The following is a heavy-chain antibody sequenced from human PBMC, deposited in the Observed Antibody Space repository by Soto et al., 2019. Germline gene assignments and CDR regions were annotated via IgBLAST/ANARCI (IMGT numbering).Heavy chain of an antibody. V-gene: IGHV4-4*07. CDR3: ASSIAAAQRDYYYGMDV. CDR2: IYTSGST. CDR1: GGSISSYY. Sequence: PSETLSLTCTVSGGSISSYYWSWIRQPAGKGLEWIGRIYTSGSTNYNPSLKSRVTMSVDTSRNQFSLKLSSVTAADTAVYYCASSIAAAQRDYYYGMDVWGQGTTVTVSS. D-gene: IGHD6-13*01. J-gene: IGHJ6*02.